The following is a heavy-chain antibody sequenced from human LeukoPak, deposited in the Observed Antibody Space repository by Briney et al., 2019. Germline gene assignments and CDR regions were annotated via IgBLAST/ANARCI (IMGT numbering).Heavy chain of an antibody. CDR1: GFTFDDYG. Sequence: GGSLRLSCAASGFTFDDYGLSWDRQVPGKGLEWVSGLNWNGASTGYADSVKGRFTISRDNAKNTLYLQMNSLRAEDTAVYYCARDLASATPFYYYYYYMDVWGKGTTVTVSS. CDR3: ARDLASATPFYYYYYYMDV. CDR2: LNWNGAST. V-gene: IGHV3-20*04. D-gene: IGHD2-2*02. J-gene: IGHJ6*03.